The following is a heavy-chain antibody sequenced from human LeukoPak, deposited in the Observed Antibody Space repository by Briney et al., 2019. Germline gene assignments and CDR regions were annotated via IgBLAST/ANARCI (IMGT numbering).Heavy chain of an antibody. CDR2: IKESEKT. J-gene: IGHJ4*02. D-gene: IGHD5-24*01. CDR3: AREGLRNVHNPLGY. Sequence: SETLSLTCAAYGGSLSGYYWSWIRQPPAKGLEWIGEIKESEKTNYNPSLKSRVTISIDTSKNQFSQKLSSVTAADTAVYYCAREGLRNVHNPLGYWGQGTLVTVSS. CDR1: GGSLSGYY. V-gene: IGHV4-34*01.